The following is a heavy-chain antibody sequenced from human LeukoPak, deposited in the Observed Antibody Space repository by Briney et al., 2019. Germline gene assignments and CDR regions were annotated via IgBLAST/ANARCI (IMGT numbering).Heavy chain of an antibody. CDR1: GGSISSYY. CDR2: IYYSGST. V-gene: IGHV4-59*01. CDR3: ARGRRTTVGNRFDP. Sequence: TSETLSLTXTVSGGSISSYYWSWIRQPPGKGLEWIGYIYYSGSTNYNPSLKSRVTISVDTSKNQFSLKLSSVTAADTAVYYCARGRRTTVGNRFDPWGQGTLVTVSS. D-gene: IGHD4-17*01. J-gene: IGHJ5*02.